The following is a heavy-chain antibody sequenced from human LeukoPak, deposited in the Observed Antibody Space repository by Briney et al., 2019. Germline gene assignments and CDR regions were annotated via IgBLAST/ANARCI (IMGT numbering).Heavy chain of an antibody. CDR2: IIPILGIA. Sequence: SVKVSCKASGGTFSSYTISWVRQAPGQGLEWMGRIIPILGIANYAQKFQGRVTITADKSASTAYMELSSLRSEDTAVYYCARDPPSGYCSSTSCFPWGQGPLVTVS. J-gene: IGHJ5*02. D-gene: IGHD2-2*01. CDR3: ARDPPSGYCSSTSCFP. CDR1: GGTFSSYT. V-gene: IGHV1-69*04.